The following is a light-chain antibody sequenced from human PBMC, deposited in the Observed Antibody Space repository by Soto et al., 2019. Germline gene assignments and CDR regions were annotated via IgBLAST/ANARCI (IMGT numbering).Light chain of an antibody. J-gene: IGKJ1*01. CDR3: QQYHIYSWT. CDR2: RAS. V-gene: IGKV1-5*03. CDR1: QSISDW. Sequence: DIQMTQSPSTLSASVGDRVTITCRASQSISDWLAWYQQKPGEAPRLLIDRASTLQSGVSSRFRGSGSGTDFTLTISDLQLDDFATYYGQQYHIYSWTFGQGTTVGIK.